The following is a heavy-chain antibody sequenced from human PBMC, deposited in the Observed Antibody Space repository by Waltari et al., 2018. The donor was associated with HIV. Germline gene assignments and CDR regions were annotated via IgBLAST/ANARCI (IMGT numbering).Heavy chain of an antibody. Sequence: QAHLQESGPRLVKPSGTLSLTCAVSGDAVSGDSVNMNKWWRWVRQAPGKGLEWIGESDQSGTANYNPSLDSRVTISLDKSKNQVSMKLTSLTAADTAIYFWARDRSGPRTYYGFDVWGQGTKVSVSS. J-gene: IGHJ3*01. CDR2: SDQSGTA. CDR3: ARDRSGPRTYYGFDV. D-gene: IGHD2-8*01. V-gene: IGHV4-4*02. CDR1: GDSVNMNKW.